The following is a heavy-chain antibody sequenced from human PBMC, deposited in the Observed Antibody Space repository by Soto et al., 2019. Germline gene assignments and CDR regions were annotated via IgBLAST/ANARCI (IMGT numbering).Heavy chain of an antibody. CDR1: GFIFSDYG. V-gene: IGHV3-30*18. J-gene: IGHJ6*02. CDR3: AKDLEDTAMVRVTYQSQYGMDV. D-gene: IGHD5-18*01. Sequence: PGGSLRLSCAASGFIFSDYGMHWVRQAPGKGLEWVSVISYDGSNKYYADSAKGRFTISRDNSKNTLYLQMNTLRDEDTAVYYCAKDLEDTAMVRVTYQSQYGMDVWGQGTTVTVPS. CDR2: ISYDGSNK.